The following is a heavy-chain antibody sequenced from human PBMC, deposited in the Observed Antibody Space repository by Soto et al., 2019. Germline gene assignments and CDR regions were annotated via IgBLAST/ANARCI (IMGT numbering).Heavy chain of an antibody. CDR1: GFTFSSYA. CDR2: ITGSGGGP. Sequence: GGSLRLSCTASGFTFSSYAMAWVRQAPGKGLEWVSSITGSGGGPYYADSVKGRFTISRDNAKNSLYLQMNSLRAEDTAVYYCARDRPGTFVDYWGQGTLVTVSS. V-gene: IGHV3-21*01. J-gene: IGHJ4*02. D-gene: IGHD3-16*01. CDR3: ARDRPGTFVDY.